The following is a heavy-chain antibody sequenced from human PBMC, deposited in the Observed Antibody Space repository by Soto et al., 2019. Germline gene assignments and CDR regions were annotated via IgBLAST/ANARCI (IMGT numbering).Heavy chain of an antibody. J-gene: IGHJ4*02. CDR2: IIPIFGTA. D-gene: IGHD3-22*01. CDR1: GGTFSSYA. V-gene: IGHV1-69*13. CDR3: ASRRYDSSGYSPFDY. Sequence: SVKVSCKASGGTFSSYAISWVRQAPGQGLEWMGGIIPIFGTANHAQKFQGRVTITADESTSTAYMELSSLRSEDTAVYYCASRRYDSSGYSPFDYWGQGTLVTVSS.